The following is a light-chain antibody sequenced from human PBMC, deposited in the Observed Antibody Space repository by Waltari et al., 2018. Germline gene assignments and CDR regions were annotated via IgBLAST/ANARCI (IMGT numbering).Light chain of an antibody. CDR2: LGS. J-gene: IGKJ2*01. V-gene: IGKV2-28*01. Sequence: DIVMTQSPLSLPVTPGEPASTSCRFSQSLLHSNGYNYLDWYLQKPGQSPQLLIYLGSNRASGVPDRFSGSGSGTDFTLKISRVEAEDVGVYYCMQALQTPYTFGQGTKLEIK. CDR1: QSLLHSNGYNY. CDR3: MQALQTPYT.